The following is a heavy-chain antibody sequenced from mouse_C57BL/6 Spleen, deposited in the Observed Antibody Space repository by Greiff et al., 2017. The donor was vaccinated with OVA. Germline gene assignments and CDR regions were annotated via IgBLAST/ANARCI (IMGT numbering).Heavy chain of an antibody. D-gene: IGHD1-1*01. CDR1: GYTFTSYW. V-gene: IGHV1-61*01. Sequence: QVQLQQPGAELLRPGSSVKLSCKASGYTFTSYWMDWVKQRPGQGLEWIGNIYPSDRETHYNHKFKDKATLTVDKSSSTAYMQLSSLTSEDSAVYYCARRGSREYFDVWGTGTTVTVAS. CDR2: IYPSDRET. CDR3: ARRGSREYFDV. J-gene: IGHJ1*03.